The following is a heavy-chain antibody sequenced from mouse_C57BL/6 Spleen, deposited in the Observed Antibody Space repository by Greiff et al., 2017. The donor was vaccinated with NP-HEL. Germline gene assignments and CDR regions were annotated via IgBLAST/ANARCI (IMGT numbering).Heavy chain of an antibody. CDR2: IRNKANGYTT. V-gene: IGHV7-3*01. CDR1: GFTFTDYY. Sequence: EVKLVESGGGLVQPGGSLSLSCAASGFTFTDYYMSWVRQPPGKALEWLGFIRNKANGYTTEYSASVKGRFTISRDNSQSILYLQMNALRAEDSATYYCASLYDYDGARAMDYWGQGTSGTVSS. D-gene: IGHD2-4*01. J-gene: IGHJ4*01. CDR3: ASLYDYDGARAMDY.